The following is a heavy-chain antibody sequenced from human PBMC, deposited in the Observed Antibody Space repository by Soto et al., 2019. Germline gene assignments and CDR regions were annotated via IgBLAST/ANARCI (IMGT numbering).Heavy chain of an antibody. CDR2: INPSGGST. Sequence: VASVKVSCKASGYTFTSYCMHCVRQAPGQGLEWMGIINPSGGSTSYAQKFQGRVTMTRDTSTSTVYMELSSLRSEDTAVYYCARDSIVVVGRSYYYYGMDVWGQGTTVTVSS. D-gene: IGHD2-15*01. J-gene: IGHJ6*02. CDR3: ARDSIVVVGRSYYYYGMDV. CDR1: GYTFTSYC. V-gene: IGHV1-46*01.